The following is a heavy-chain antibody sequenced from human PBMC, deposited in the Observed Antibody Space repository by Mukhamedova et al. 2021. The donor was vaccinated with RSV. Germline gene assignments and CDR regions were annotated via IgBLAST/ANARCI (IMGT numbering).Heavy chain of an antibody. Sequence: WVGWIHPNTGGTNYAQKFQDWVTMTRDTSISTAYMELSRLRSDDTAVYYCARGGGGEAFDVWGQGTKVTVSS. CDR2: IHPNTGGT. V-gene: IGHV1-2*04. D-gene: IGHD2-15*01. J-gene: IGHJ3*01. CDR3: ARGGGGEAFDV.